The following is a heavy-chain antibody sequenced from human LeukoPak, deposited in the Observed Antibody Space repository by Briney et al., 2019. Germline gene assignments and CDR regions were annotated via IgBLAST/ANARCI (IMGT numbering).Heavy chain of an antibody. CDR1: GFTLSSYA. CDR2: VSGSGGGT. Sequence: GESLRLSCEASGFTLSSYAMSWVRQAPGKGLEWVSGVSGSGGGTYYTDSVKGRFTISRDNSKNTLFLQMNSLRVEDTAVYYCADLRGRGAYACSGASCYSYWGQGTLATVSP. D-gene: IGHD2-15*01. V-gene: IGHV3-23*01. CDR3: ADLRGRGAYACSGASCYSY. J-gene: IGHJ4*02.